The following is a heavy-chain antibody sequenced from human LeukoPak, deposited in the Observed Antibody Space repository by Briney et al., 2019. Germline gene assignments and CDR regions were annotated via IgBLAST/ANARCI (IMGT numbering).Heavy chain of an antibody. CDR3: AKVWSRVRGIPQPVGHTQI. V-gene: IGHV3-30*02. D-gene: IGHD3-10*01. J-gene: IGHJ4*02. Sequence: LPGGSLRLSCAGSGFTFRRYAMNWVRQAPGKGLEWVAFIRYDGSNKYYADSVKGRFTISRDNSKNTLYLQMNSLRAEDTAVYYCAKVWSRVRGIPQPVGHTQIWGQGTLVTVSS. CDR1: GFTFRRYA. CDR2: IRYDGSNK.